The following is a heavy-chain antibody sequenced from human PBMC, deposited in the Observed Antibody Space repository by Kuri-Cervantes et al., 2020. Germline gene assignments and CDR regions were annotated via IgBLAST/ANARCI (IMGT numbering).Heavy chain of an antibody. D-gene: IGHD6-13*01. J-gene: IGHJ5*02. CDR2: ISAYNGNT. CDR1: GYTFTSYG. V-gene: IGHV1-18*01. Sequence: ASVKVSCKASGYTFTSYGISWVRQAPGQGLEWMGWISAYNGNTNYAQKLQGRVTMTRDTSISTAYMELSRLRSDDTAVYYCARGVSSSWGNWFDPWGQGTLVTVSS. CDR3: ARGVSSSWGNWFDP.